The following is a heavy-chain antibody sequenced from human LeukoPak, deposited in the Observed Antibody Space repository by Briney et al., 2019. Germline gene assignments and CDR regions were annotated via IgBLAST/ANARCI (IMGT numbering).Heavy chain of an antibody. J-gene: IGHJ6*02. CDR3: ATYSNWVAGDV. CDR1: GFTFSETW. CDR2: IKDDGGET. D-gene: IGHD6-13*01. V-gene: IGHV3-7*01. Sequence: PGGSLRLSCSASGFTFSETWMSWVRQAPGKGLERVAAIKDDGGETDYVDSVKGRFTIFRDNAKNSLYLQMNSLTAEDTAVYYCATYSNWVAGDVWGQGTTVSVSS.